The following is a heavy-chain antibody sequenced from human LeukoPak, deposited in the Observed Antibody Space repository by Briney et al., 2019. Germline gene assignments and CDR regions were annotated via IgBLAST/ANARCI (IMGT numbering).Heavy chain of an antibody. Sequence: ASVKVSCKASGYTYTSYYMHWVRQAPGQGLEWLGIINPSGGSTSYAQKFQGRVTMTRDTSTSTVYMELSSLRSEDTAVYYCARRGHRVLGAFDIWGQGTMVTVSS. CDR1: GYTYTSYY. CDR3: ARRGHRVLGAFDI. D-gene: IGHD1-14*01. V-gene: IGHV1-46*01. J-gene: IGHJ3*02. CDR2: INPSGGST.